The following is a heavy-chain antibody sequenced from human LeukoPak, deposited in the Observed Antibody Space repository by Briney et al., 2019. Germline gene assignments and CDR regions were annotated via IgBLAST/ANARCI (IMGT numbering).Heavy chain of an antibody. J-gene: IGHJ3*02. V-gene: IGHV3-48*03. CDR3: ARDEGAFDI. Sequence: PGRSLRLSCAASGFTFDDYAMHWVRQAPGKGLEWVSYISSSGSTIYYADSVKGRFTISRDNAKNSLYLQMNSLRAEDTAVYYCARDEGAFDIWGQGTMVTVSS. CDR1: GFTFDDYA. CDR2: ISSSGSTI.